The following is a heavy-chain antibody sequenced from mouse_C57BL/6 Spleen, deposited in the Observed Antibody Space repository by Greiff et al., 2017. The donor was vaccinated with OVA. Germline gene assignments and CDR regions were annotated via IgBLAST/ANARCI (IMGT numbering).Heavy chain of an antibody. J-gene: IGHJ4*01. Sequence: QVQLQQPGAELVKPGASVKMSCKASGYTFTSYWITWVKQRPGQGLEWIGDIYPGSGSTNYNEKFKSKATLTVDTSSSTAYMQLSSLTSEDSAVYYCARGDYSNHHYYAMDYWGQGTSVTVSS. V-gene: IGHV1-55*01. CDR3: ARGDYSNHHYYAMDY. CDR1: GYTFTSYW. CDR2: IYPGSGST. D-gene: IGHD2-5*01.